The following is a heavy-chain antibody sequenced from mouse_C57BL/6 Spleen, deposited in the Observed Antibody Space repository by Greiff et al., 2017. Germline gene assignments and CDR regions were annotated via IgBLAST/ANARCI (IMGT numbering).Heavy chain of an antibody. CDR2: IYPRGGST. Sequence: QVQLQQSGPELVKPGASVKLSCKASGYTLTSYDINWVKQRPGQGLEWIGWIYPRGGSTKYNEKFKGKATLTVDTSSSTAYMDLHSLTSEDSAVYFCARIPDGYYRYFDVWGTGTTVTVSS. CDR1: GYTLTSYD. D-gene: IGHD2-3*01. CDR3: ARIPDGYYRYFDV. V-gene: IGHV1-85*01. J-gene: IGHJ1*03.